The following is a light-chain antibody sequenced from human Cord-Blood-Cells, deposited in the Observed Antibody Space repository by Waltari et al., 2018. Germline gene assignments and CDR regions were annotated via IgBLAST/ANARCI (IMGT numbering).Light chain of an antibody. J-gene: IGLJ2*01. CDR2: RNN. V-gene: IGLV1-47*01. Sequence: QSVLTQPPSASVTPGQRVTISCSGSSSNIGGNYVYWYQQLPGTAPKLLIYRNNQRPSGVPDRFSGSKSGTSASLAISGLRSEDEADYYCAAWDDSLSALFGGGTKLTVL. CDR3: AAWDDSLSAL. CDR1: SSNIGGNY.